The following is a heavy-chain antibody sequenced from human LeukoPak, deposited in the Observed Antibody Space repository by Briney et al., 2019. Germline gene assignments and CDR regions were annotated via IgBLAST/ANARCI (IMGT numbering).Heavy chain of an antibody. V-gene: IGHV4-30-4*08. J-gene: IGHJ4*02. CDR1: GGSISSGDYY. CDR3: ARDVSPYYDFCSGYYTYFDY. Sequence: SETLSLTCTVSGGSISSGDYYWSWIRQPPGKGLEWTGYIYYSGSTYYNPSLKSRVTISVDTSKNQFSLKLSSVTAADTAVYYCARDVSPYYDFCSGYYTYFDYWGQGTLVTVSS. CDR2: IYYSGST. D-gene: IGHD3-3*01.